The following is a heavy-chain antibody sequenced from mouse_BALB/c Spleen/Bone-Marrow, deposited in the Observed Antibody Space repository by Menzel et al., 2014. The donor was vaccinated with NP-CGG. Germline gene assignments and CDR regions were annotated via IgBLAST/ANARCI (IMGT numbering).Heavy chain of an antibody. CDR1: GYTFTSYW. CDR3: ARPENYDAMDY. J-gene: IGHJ4*01. Sequence: VKLMESGAGLAKPGASVKMSCKASGYTFTSYWMHWVKQRPGQGLEWIGYINPSTGYTEYNQKFKDKATLTADKSSSTAYMQLSSLTSEDSAVYYCARPENYDAMDYWGQGTSVTVSS. V-gene: IGHV1-7*01. CDR2: INPSTGYT.